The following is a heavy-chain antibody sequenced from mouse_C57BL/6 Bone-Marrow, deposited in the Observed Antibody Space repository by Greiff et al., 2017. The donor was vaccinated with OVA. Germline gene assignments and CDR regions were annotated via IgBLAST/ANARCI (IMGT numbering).Heavy chain of an antibody. J-gene: IGHJ2*01. D-gene: IGHD2-1*01. Sequence: EVKLQQSGPELVKPGASVKISCKASGYTFTDYYMNWVKQSHGKSLEWIGDINPNNGGTSYNQKFKGKATLTVDKSSSTAYMELRSLTSEDSAVYYCAGGDGNYVEDYWGQGTTLTVSS. V-gene: IGHV1-26*01. CDR3: AGGDGNYVEDY. CDR1: GYTFTDYY. CDR2: INPNNGGT.